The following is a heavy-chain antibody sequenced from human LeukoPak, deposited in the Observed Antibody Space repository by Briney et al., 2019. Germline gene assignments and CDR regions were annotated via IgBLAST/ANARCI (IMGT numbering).Heavy chain of an antibody. Sequence: GGSLRLSCAASGFTFSSYWMHWVRQAPGKGLVWVSVIIGSSGSTFYADSVKGRFTISRDNAKNSLYLQMNSLRAEDTAVYYCARGKQPDYWGQGTLVTVSS. J-gene: IGHJ4*02. CDR3: ARGKQPDY. CDR1: GFTFSSYW. D-gene: IGHD5-18*01. V-gene: IGHV3-21*01. CDR2: IIGSSGST.